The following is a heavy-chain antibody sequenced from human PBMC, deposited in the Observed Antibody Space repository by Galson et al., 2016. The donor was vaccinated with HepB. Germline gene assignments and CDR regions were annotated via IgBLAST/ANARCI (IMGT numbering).Heavy chain of an antibody. Sequence: SLRLSCAASGFTFNDYYVNWIRQAPGKGLEWVSYISNSGYYTNYADSVKGRFTISRDNAKNSLYLQMDSLRAEDTAVYYCARAMIRGVIKSSLNDAFDIWGQGTLVTVSS. CDR3: ARAMIRGVIKSSLNDAFDI. CDR1: GFTFNDYY. V-gene: IGHV3-11*06. D-gene: IGHD3-10*01. CDR2: ISNSGYYT. J-gene: IGHJ3*02.